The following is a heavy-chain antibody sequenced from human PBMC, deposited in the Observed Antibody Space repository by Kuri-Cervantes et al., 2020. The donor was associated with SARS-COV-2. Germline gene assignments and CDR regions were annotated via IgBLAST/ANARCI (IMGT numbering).Heavy chain of an antibody. J-gene: IGHJ5*02. CDR2: ISSSSSYI. V-gene: IGHV3-21*04. D-gene: IGHD2/OR15-2a*01. CDR3: AKGFLNWFDP. Sequence: ETLSPTCAASGFTFDDYGMSWVRRAPGKGLEWVSSISSSSSYIYYADSVKGRFTISGDNSKNTLYLQMNSLRAEDTAVYYCAKGFLNWFDPWGQGTLVTVSS. CDR1: GFTFDDYG.